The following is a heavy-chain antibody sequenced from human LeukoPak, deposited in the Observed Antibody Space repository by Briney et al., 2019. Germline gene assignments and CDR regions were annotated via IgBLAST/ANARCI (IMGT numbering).Heavy chain of an antibody. J-gene: IGHJ4*02. CDR1: GFTFSSYS. D-gene: IGHD3-3*01. CDR2: ISSSSSYI. V-gene: IGHV3-21*01. Sequence: GGSLRLSCAVSGFTFSSYSMSWVRQAPGKGLEWVSSISSSSSYIYYADSVKGRFTISRDNAKNSLYLQMNSLRAEDTAVYYCARDYDFWSGLDCWGQGTLVTVSS. CDR3: ARDYDFWSGLDC.